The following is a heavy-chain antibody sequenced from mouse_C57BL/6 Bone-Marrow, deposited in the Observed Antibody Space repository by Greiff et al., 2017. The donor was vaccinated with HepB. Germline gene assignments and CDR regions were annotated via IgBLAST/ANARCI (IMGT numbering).Heavy chain of an antibody. Sequence: QVQLQQSGAELVRPGASVTLSCKASGYTFTDYEMHWVKQTPVHGLEWIGAIDPETGGTAYNQKFKGKAILTADKSSSTAYMELRSLTAEDSAVYYCTKFHSGYWGQGTSVTVSS. V-gene: IGHV1-15*01. D-gene: IGHD3-1*01. J-gene: IGHJ4*01. CDR2: IDPETGGT. CDR1: GYTFTDYE. CDR3: TKFHSGY.